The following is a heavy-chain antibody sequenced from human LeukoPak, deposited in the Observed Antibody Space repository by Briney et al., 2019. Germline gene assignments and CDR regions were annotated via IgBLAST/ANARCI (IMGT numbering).Heavy chain of an antibody. D-gene: IGHD2-15*01. V-gene: IGHV4-38-2*02. CDR3: ARVVASTSIDS. CDR2: IFHSGSV. Sequence: SETLSLTCIVSGYSIISDYFWGGARRPPGKGPEGIGNIFHSGSVYYNPSLKSGVTISIDPSKNRFSLKLTSVTAAATAIYYCARVVASTSIDSWGQGTLVTVSS. J-gene: IGHJ4*02. CDR1: GYSIISDYF.